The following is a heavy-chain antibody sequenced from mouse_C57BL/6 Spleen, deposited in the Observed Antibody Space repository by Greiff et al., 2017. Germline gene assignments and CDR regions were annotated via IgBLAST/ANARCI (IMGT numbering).Heavy chain of an antibody. Sequence: QVQLQQPGAELVRPGSSVKLSCKASGYTFTSSWMDWVKQRPGQGLEWIGNIYPSDSETHYNQKFKDKATLTVDKSSSTAYMQLSSLTSEDSAVYYCARGGSSYRVDYWGQGTTLTVSS. V-gene: IGHV1-61*01. D-gene: IGHD1-1*01. CDR3: ARGGSSYRVDY. CDR2: IYPSDSET. CDR1: GYTFTSSW. J-gene: IGHJ2*01.